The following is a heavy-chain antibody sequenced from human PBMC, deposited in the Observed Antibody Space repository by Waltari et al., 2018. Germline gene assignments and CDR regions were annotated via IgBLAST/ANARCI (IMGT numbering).Heavy chain of an antibody. Sequence: EVQLLESGGGSVQPGGSLRLSCAASGFAFSNFAMTWVRQAPGKGLEGFAAIGGTGAFTYYADSVKGRFTITRDNSKNTVYLQRNSLRAEDTAVYYCAKDMGSSWYQIDYWGQGNLVTVSS. J-gene: IGHJ4*02. V-gene: IGHV3-23*01. D-gene: IGHD6-13*01. CDR3: AKDMGSSWYQIDY. CDR1: GFAFSNFA. CDR2: IGGTGAFT.